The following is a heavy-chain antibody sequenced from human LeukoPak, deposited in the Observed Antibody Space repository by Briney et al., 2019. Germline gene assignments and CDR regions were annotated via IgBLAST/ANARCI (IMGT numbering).Heavy chain of an antibody. V-gene: IGHV1-69*13. D-gene: IGHD3-10*01. CDR1: GYTFTSYA. Sequence: ASVKVSCKASGYTFTSYAISWVRQAPGQGLEWMGGIIPIFGTANYAQKFQGRVTITADESTSTAYMELSSLRSEDTAVYYCARDLGGSGSYYNHFDYWGQGTLVTVSS. CDR3: ARDLGGSGSYYNHFDY. CDR2: IIPIFGTA. J-gene: IGHJ4*02.